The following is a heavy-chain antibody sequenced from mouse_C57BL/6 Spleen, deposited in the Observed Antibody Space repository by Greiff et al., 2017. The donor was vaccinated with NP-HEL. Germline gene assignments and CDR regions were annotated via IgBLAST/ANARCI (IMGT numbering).Heavy chain of an antibody. D-gene: IGHD1-3*01. J-gene: IGHJ4*01. Sequence: EVNVVESGGDLVKPGGSLKLSCAASGFTFSSYGMSWVRQTPDKRLEWVATISSGGSYTYYPDSVKGRFTISRDNAKNTLYLQMSSLKSEYTAMYYCARPRSSSYAMDYWGQGTSVTVSS. CDR3: ARPRSSSYAMDY. CDR2: ISSGGSYT. V-gene: IGHV5-6*01. CDR1: GFTFSSYG.